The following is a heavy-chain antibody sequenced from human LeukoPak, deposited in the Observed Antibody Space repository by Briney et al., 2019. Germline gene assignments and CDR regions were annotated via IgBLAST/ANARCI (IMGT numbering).Heavy chain of an antibody. V-gene: IGHV1-46*01. CDR3: ARGVRSDCYSCFDY. D-gene: IGHD2-15*01. CDR1: GYTFITYY. CDR2: INPSGDST. Sequence: ASVKVSCQASGYTFITYYMHWVRQAPGQGLEWMGIINPSGDSTSYAQKFQGRVTMTRDTSTSTVCMELSSLRSEDTAVYYCARGVRSDCYSCFDYWGQGTLVTVSS. J-gene: IGHJ4*02.